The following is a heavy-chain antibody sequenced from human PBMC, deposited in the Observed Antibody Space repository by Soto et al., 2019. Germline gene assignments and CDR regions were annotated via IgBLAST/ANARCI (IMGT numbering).Heavy chain of an antibody. J-gene: IGHJ4*02. D-gene: IGHD6-6*01. CDR3: ASASIAAPNDY. CDR1: GFTFSSYA. CDR2: ISYDGSNK. Sequence: GGSLRLSCAASGFTFSSYAMHWVRQAPGKGLEWVAVISYDGSNKYYADSAKGRFTISRDNSKNTLYLQMNSLRAEDTAVYYCASASIAAPNDYWGQGTLVTVSS. V-gene: IGHV3-30-3*01.